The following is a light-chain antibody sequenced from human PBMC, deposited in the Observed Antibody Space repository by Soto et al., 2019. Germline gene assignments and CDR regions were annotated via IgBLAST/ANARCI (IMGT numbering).Light chain of an antibody. CDR1: QSISSY. V-gene: IGKV1-39*01. CDR2: AAS. J-gene: IGKJ2*01. Sequence: GDRVTITCRASQSISSYLNWYQQKPGKAPKLLIYAASSLHSGVPSRFSGSGSGTDFTLSISSLQPEDFATYYCQQSYSTPTTFGQGTKLEIK. CDR3: QQSYSTPTT.